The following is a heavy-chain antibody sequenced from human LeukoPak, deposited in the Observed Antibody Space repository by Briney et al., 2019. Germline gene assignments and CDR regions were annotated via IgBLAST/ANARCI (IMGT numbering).Heavy chain of an antibody. CDR2: ISYAGSNK. Sequence: PGRSLRLSCAASGFTFSSYAMHWVRQAPGKGLEWVAVISYAGSNKYYADSVKGRFTISRDNSKNTLYLQMNSLRAEDTAVYYCARAPSGSYYKAFDYWGQGTLVTVSS. J-gene: IGHJ4*02. D-gene: IGHD3-10*01. CDR3: ARAPSGSYYKAFDY. CDR1: GFTFSSYA. V-gene: IGHV3-30*04.